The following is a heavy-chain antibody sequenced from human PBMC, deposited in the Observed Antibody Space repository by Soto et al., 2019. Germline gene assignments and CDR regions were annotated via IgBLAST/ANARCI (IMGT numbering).Heavy chain of an antibody. D-gene: IGHD5-12*01. CDR2: IYHSGST. V-gene: IGHV4-59*12. CDR3: ARGGDIVATIMDY. CDR1: GGSIRDYY. Sequence: PSETLSLTCTVSGGSIRDYYWSWIRQPAGKGLEWIGYIYHSGSTYYNPSLKSRVTISVDRSKNQSSLKLSSVTAADTAVYYCARGGDIVATIMDYWGQGTLVTVSS. J-gene: IGHJ4*02.